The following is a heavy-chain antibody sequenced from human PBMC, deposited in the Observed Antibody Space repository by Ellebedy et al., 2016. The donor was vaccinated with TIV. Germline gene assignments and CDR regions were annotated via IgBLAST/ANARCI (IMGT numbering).Heavy chain of an antibody. Sequence: SETLSLXXTVSGGSIGTFYWNWIRQSPGRGLEWIGYVSHSESTYYNPSLESRLTFSLDTSKNQVSLNLDSVTAADTALYFCARGGSDFWSGYPFHYWGQGTLVTVSS. J-gene: IGHJ4*02. CDR1: GGSIGTFY. CDR3: ARGGSDFWSGYPFHY. D-gene: IGHD3-3*01. V-gene: IGHV4-59*01. CDR2: VSHSEST.